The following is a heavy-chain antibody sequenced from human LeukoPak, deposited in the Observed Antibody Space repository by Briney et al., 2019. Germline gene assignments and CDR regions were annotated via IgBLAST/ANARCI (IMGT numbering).Heavy chain of an antibody. CDR1: GFTFSSYW. V-gene: IGHV3-7*01. CDR2: IRRDGSQK. CDR3: ARESGSVTSEVDFDY. J-gene: IGHJ4*02. D-gene: IGHD4-17*01. Sequence: HPGGSLRLSCAASGFTFSSYWMTWVRQAPGKGLEWEATIRRDGSQKYYVDSVKGRFTISRDNAKNSLYLQLDSLRAEDTAVYYCARESGSVTSEVDFDYWGQGTLVTVSS.